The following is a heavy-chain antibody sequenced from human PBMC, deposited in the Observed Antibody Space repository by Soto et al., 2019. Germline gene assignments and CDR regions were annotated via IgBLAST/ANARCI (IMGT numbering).Heavy chain of an antibody. CDR2: IIPIFGTA. V-gene: IGHV1-69*01. CDR3: ARVAQESIRYCSSTSCYVFDY. CDR1: GGTFSSYA. Sequence: QVQLVQSGAEVKKPGSSVKVSCKASGGTFSSYAISWVRQAPGQGLEWMGGIIPIFGTANYAQKLQGRVTITADESTSTAYMELSSLRSEDTAVYYCARVAQESIRYCSSTSCYVFDYWGQGTLVTVSS. J-gene: IGHJ4*02. D-gene: IGHD2-2*01.